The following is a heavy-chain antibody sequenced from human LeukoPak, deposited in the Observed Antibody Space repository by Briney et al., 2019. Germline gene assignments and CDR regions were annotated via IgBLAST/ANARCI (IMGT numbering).Heavy chain of an antibody. D-gene: IGHD6-13*01. CDR2: IYYSGST. CDR3: ARVWQQLVHDAFDI. CDR1: GYSISSGYY. J-gene: IGHJ3*02. Sequence: SETLSLTCTVSGYSISSGYYWSWIRQPPGKGLEWIGYIYYSGSTNYNPSLKSRVTISVGTSKNQFSLKLSSVTAADTAVYYCARVWQQLVHDAFDIWGQGTMVTVSS. V-gene: IGHV4-61*01.